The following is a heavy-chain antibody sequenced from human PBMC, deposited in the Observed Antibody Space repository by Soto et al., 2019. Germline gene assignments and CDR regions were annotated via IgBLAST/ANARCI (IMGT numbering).Heavy chain of an antibody. J-gene: IGHJ4*02. CDR3: ARGNDYGDYYFAC. D-gene: IGHD4-17*01. CDR1: GGSISIYY. CDR2: IYYSGST. Sequence: QVQLQESGPGLVKPSETLSLTCTVSGGSISIYYWSWIRQPPGKGLEWIGYIYYSGSTNYNPSLKSRVTISVDTSKNQFSLKLSSVTAADTAVYYCARGNDYGDYYFACWGQGTLVTVSS. V-gene: IGHV4-59*01.